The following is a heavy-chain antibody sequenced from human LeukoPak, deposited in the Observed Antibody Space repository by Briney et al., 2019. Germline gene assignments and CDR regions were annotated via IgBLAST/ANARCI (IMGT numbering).Heavy chain of an antibody. V-gene: IGHV4-59*01. D-gene: IGHD1-26*01. CDR2: IYYSGST. Sequence: SETLSLTCTVSGGSMRNYYWSWIRQPPGKGLEWIGYIYYSGSTDYNPSLKSRVSISVDTSKNQFSLKLNSVTPADTAVYYCARDGRISPYSGMDVWGQGTTVTVSS. CDR3: ARDGRISPYSGMDV. J-gene: IGHJ6*02. CDR1: GGSMRNYY.